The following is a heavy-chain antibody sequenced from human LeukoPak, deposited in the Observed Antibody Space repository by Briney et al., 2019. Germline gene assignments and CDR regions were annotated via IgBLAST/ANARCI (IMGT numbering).Heavy chain of an antibody. CDR1: GGSISNHY. Sequence: SETLSLTCTVSGGSISNHYCNWIRQSPGKELEWIGYVHYSRGTNYNPSLNSRVTISLDTSKNQFFLQLSSVTAADTAVYHCASGQGWLTDHWGRGTLVAVSS. D-gene: IGHD5-12*01. V-gene: IGHV4-59*11. J-gene: IGHJ5*02. CDR2: VHYSRGT. CDR3: ASGQGWLTDH.